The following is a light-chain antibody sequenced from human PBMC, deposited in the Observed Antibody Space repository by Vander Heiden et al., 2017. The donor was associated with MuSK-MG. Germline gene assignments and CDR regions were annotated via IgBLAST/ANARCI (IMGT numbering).Light chain of an antibody. V-gene: IGKV1-5*01. CDR3: QLYNSDSGFT. Sequence: DIQMTQSPSTLSASVGDRVTITCRASQSISSWLAWYQQKPGKAPKLLIYDASSWESGVPSRFSGSGSGTEFTLTISSRQLDDFATYYCQLYNSDSGFTFGPGTKVEIK. CDR2: DAS. J-gene: IGKJ3*01. CDR1: QSISSW.